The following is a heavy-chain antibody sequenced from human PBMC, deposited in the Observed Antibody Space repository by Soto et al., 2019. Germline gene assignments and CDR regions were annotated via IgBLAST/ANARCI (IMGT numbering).Heavy chain of an antibody. J-gene: IGHJ4*02. Sequence: PSETLSLTCTVSGGSVSSGDYYWSWIRQPPGKGLQWIGYVYYSGSTDYNPSLKSRVTISVDTSKNQFSLKLTSVTVADTAVYYCARERTGDPTFFDYWGQGTLVTVS. CDR1: GGSVSSGDYY. D-gene: IGHD1-1*01. CDR2: VYYSGST. V-gene: IGHV4-61*08. CDR3: ARERTGDPTFFDY.